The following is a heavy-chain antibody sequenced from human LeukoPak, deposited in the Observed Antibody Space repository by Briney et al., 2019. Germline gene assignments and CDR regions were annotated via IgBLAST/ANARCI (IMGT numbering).Heavy chain of an antibody. CDR1: GFTFSSYS. CDR3: ARYRVGLELRGY. Sequence: GGSLRLSCAASGFTFSSYSMNWVRQAPGKGLEWVSSISSSSSYIYYADSVKGRFTISRDNAKNSLYLQMNSLRAEDTAVYYCARYRVGLELRGYWGQGTLVTVSS. D-gene: IGHD1-7*01. V-gene: IGHV3-21*01. J-gene: IGHJ4*02. CDR2: ISSSSSYI.